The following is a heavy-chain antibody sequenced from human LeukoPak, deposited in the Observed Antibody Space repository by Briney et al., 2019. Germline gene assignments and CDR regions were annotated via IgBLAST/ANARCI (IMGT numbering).Heavy chain of an antibody. J-gene: IGHJ4*02. V-gene: IGHV3-48*03. CDR1: GFSFSSYE. CDR3: ARDLASGYRYDY. CDR2: ISGPGTRI. D-gene: IGHD3-3*01. Sequence: GGSLRLSCAASGFSFSSYEMNWVRQAPGKGLEWVSYISGPGTRIYYADSVKGRFTISRDNAKNSLYLQMNSLRADDTALYYCARDLASGYRYDYWGQGILVTVS.